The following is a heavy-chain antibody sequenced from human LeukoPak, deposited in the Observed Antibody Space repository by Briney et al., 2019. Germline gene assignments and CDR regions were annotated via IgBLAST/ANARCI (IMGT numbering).Heavy chain of an antibody. D-gene: IGHD6-19*01. CDR1: GGSISSHY. Sequence: PSETLSLTCTVSGGSISSHYWSWIRQPAGEGLEWIGRITASGSTNCNPSLRGRVTMSVDTSKGHFSLKLSSVTAADTAVYYCARDEGRHSSASDWGQGTLVTVSS. CDR2: ITASGST. CDR3: ARDEGRHSSASD. J-gene: IGHJ4*02. V-gene: IGHV4-4*07.